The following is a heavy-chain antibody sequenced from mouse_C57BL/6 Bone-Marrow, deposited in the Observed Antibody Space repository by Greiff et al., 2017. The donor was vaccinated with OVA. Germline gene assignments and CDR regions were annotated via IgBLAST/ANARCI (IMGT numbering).Heavy chain of an antibody. V-gene: IGHV1-69*01. D-gene: IGHD1-1*01. CDR1: GYTFTSYW. CDR3: ARVSGSSSSWFAY. J-gene: IGHJ3*01. CDR2: IDPSDSYT. Sequence: VQLQQPGAELVMPGASVKLSCKASGYTFTSYWMHWVKQRPGQGLEWIGEIDPSDSYTNYNQKFKGKSTLTVDKSSSTAYMQLSSLTSEDSAVDYCARVSGSSSSWFAYWGQGTLVTVSA.